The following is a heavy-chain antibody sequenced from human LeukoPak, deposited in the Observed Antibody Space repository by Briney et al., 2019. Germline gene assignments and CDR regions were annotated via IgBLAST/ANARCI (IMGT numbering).Heavy chain of an antibody. CDR2: ISGSGDNT. J-gene: IGHJ1*01. CDR1: GFTFSSYA. V-gene: IGHV3-23*01. CDR3: AKDGRYYFGSGTYPFYS. D-gene: IGHD3-10*01. Sequence: GGSLRLSCAASGFTFSSYAMSWVRQAPGKGLEWVSAISGSGDNTYYADSVRGRFTISRDNSNDTLYLQMNNLRAVDTAVYYCAKDGRYYFGSGTYPFYSWGQGTLVNVSS.